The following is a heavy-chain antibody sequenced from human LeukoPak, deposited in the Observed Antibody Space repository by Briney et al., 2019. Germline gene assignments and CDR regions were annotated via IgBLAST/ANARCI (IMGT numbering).Heavy chain of an antibody. D-gene: IGHD6-6*01. Sequence: ASVKVSCKASGYTFTSYDINWVRQAPGRGLEWMGWINTYSANTNYAQEFQDRVIMTTDTSTSTAYMELRSLRSDDTAVYYCAREGGIARPPYLYYYIDVWGKGTTVTVSS. CDR3: AREGGIARPPYLYYYIDV. V-gene: IGHV1-18*01. CDR2: INTYSANT. CDR1: GYTFTSYD. J-gene: IGHJ6*03.